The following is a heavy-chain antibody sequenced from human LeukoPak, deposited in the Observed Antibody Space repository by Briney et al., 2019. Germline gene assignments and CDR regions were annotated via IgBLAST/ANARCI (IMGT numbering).Heavy chain of an antibody. CDR1: RFTFSSYS. CDR3: GKVTTSF. CDR2: ISSSRSNI. D-gene: IGHD4-17*01. J-gene: IGHJ4*02. V-gene: IGHV3-21*01. Sequence: PGVTLTLPCAACRFTFSSYSMIWLPQAPGKGLEWVSFISSSRSNIYYAVPVKGRFTIYRDNAKNYLYLQMDNLRAEDTAVYYCGKVTTSFWGQGTLVTVSA.